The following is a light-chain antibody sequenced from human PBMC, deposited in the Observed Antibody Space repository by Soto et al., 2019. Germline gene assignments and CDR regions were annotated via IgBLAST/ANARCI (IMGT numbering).Light chain of an antibody. CDR3: SSYAGSNNLV. J-gene: IGLJ2*01. V-gene: IGLV2-8*01. CDR1: SSDVGGYNY. CDR2: EVS. Sequence: QSALTQPPSASGSPGQSVTISCTGTSSDVGGYNYVSWYQQHPGKAPKLMIYEVSKRPSGVPDRFSGSKSGNTASLTVSGLQGEYEADYYCSSYAGSNNLVFGGGTKLTVL.